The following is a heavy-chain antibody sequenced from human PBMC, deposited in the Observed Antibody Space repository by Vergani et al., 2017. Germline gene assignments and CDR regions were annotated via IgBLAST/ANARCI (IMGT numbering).Heavy chain of an antibody. D-gene: IGHD2-15*01. V-gene: IGHV4-61*02. CDR1: GESIRSGSHY. Sequence: QVKLQESGPGLLKPSQTLSLTCTVSGESIRSGSHYWSWIRQHAGKGPEWIGHIHTGGSTDLNPSFKSRVSISVDTSKSQFSLKLNSVTVADTAVYYCARSRAYCTSGSCPAMWGEGTVITVSS. CDR3: ARSRAYCTSGSCPAM. CDR2: IHTGGST. J-gene: IGHJ4*02.